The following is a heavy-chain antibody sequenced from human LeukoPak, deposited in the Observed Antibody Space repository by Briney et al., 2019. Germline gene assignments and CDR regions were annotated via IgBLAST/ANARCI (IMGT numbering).Heavy chain of an antibody. V-gene: IGHV1-2*02. Sequence: ASVKVSCKASGYTFTGYYMHWVRQAPGQGLEWMGWINPNSGGTNYAQKFQGRVTMTRDTSISTAYMELSRLRSGDTAVYYCARTHGDYPPGGNWFDPWGQGTLVTVSS. CDR2: INPNSGGT. J-gene: IGHJ5*02. D-gene: IGHD4-17*01. CDR3: ARTHGDYPPGGNWFDP. CDR1: GYTFTGYY.